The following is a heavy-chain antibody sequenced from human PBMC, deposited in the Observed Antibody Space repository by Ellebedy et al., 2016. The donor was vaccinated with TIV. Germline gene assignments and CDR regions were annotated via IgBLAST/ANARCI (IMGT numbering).Heavy chain of an antibody. V-gene: IGHV1-18*01. CDR1: GYTFIDYG. CDR3: ARYSGSGTYYRNGMDV. D-gene: IGHD3-10*01. CDR2: VRAYSGNT. J-gene: IGHJ6*02. Sequence: AASVKVSCKASGYTFIDYGISWVRQAAGQGLDWMGWVRAYSGNTNYADNIQGRVTMTTDTSTDTAYMELRSLGSDDTAVYYCARYSGSGTYYRNGMDVWGQGTTVTVSS.